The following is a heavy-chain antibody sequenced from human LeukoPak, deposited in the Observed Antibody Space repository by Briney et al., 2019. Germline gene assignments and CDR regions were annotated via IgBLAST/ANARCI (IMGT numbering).Heavy chain of an antibody. Sequence: SVKVSCKASGGTFSSYAISWVRQAPGQGLEWMGGITPMFGTANYAQKFQGRVTITADESTSTAYMELSSLRSEDTAVYYCVRDGSYYDSSGYYYLYWGQGTLVAVSS. V-gene: IGHV1-69*13. J-gene: IGHJ4*02. CDR1: GGTFSSYA. CDR3: VRDGSYYDSSGYYYLY. CDR2: ITPMFGTA. D-gene: IGHD3-22*01.